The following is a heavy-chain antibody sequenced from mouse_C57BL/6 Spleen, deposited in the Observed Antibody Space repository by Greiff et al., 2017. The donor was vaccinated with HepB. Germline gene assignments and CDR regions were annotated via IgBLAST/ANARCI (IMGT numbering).Heavy chain of an antibody. CDR2: IDPSDSYT. D-gene: IGHD3-2*02. J-gene: IGHJ4*01. CDR3: ARGADSSGYYAMDY. CDR1: GYTFTSYW. Sequence: QVQLQQPGAELVKPGASVKLSCKASGYTFTSYWMQWVKQRPGQGLEWIGEIDPSDSYTNYNQKFKGKATLTVDTSSSTAYMQLSSLTSEDSAVYYCARGADSSGYYAMDYWGQGTSVTVSS. V-gene: IGHV1-50*01.